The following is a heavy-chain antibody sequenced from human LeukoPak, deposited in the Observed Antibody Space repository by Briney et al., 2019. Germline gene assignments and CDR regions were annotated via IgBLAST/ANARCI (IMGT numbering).Heavy chain of an antibody. V-gene: IGHV4-38-2*01. Sequence: SETLSLTCAVSGYSISSGYYWGWIRQPPGKGLGWIGSIYHSGSTYYNPSLKSRVTISVDTSKNQFSLKLSSVTAADTAVYYCATLWSGTLYMDVWGKGTTVTVSS. J-gene: IGHJ6*03. D-gene: IGHD3-3*01. CDR2: IYHSGST. CDR3: ATLWSGTLYMDV. CDR1: GYSISSGYY.